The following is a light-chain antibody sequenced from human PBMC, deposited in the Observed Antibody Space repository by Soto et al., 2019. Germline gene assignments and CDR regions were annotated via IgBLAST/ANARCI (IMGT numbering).Light chain of an antibody. CDR3: MLYMGSGTWV. J-gene: IGLJ3*02. V-gene: IGLV8-61*01. CDR2: STN. Sequence: QTVVTQEPSFSVSPGGTATLTCGLSSGSVSTSSYPSWYQQTPGQAPRTLIHSTNTRSSGVPDRFSGSILGYKAALTITGAQADDESDYYCMLYMGSGTWVFGGGTKLTVL. CDR1: SGSVSTSSY.